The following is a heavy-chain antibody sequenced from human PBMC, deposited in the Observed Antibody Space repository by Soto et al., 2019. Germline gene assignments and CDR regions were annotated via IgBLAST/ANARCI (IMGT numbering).Heavy chain of an antibody. CDR2: IAYDGRNK. CDR1: GFTFSSYA. J-gene: IGHJ4*02. Sequence: QVQLVESGGGVVQPGRSLRLSCAASGFTFSSYAMHWVRQAPGKGLEWVAVIAYDGRNKYYADSVKGRFTISRDNSKNTLYLKRTGLRIEDTAVYYCPRDRDRVFAYWGREPWSPSPQ. CDR3: PRDRDRVFAY. V-gene: IGHV3-30*04.